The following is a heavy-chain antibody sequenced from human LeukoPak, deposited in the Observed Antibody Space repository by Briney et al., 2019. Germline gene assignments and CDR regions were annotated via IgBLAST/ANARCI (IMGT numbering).Heavy chain of an antibody. CDR1: GYTLTELS. CDR3: ATSYYYDSSFDY. Sequence: ASVKVSCKVSGYTLTELSMYWVRQAPGKGLEWMGGFDPEDGETIYAQKFQGRVTMTEDTSTDTAYMELSSLRSEDTAVYYCATSYYYDSSFDYWGQGTLVTVSS. V-gene: IGHV1-24*01. J-gene: IGHJ4*02. CDR2: FDPEDGET. D-gene: IGHD3-22*01.